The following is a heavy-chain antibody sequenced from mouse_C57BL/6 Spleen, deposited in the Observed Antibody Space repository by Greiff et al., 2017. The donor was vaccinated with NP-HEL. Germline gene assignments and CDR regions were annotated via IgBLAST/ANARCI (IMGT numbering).Heavy chain of an antibody. CDR2: ISSGSSTI. CDR1: GFTFSDYG. V-gene: IGHV5-17*01. CDR3: ARDVNYFYYYAMDY. J-gene: IGHJ4*01. Sequence: EVQLVESGGGLAKPGGSLKLSCAASGFTFSDYGMHWVRQAPEKGLEWVAYISSGSSTIYYADTVKGRFTISRDNAKNTLFLQMTSLRSEDTAMYYCARDVNYFYYYAMDYWGQGTSVTVSS. D-gene: IGHD2-1*01.